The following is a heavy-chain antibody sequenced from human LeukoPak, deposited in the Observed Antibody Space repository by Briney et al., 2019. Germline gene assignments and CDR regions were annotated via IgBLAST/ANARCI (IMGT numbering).Heavy chain of an antibody. D-gene: IGHD2-15*01. Sequence: GGSLRLSCAASGFTFSNNYMSWVRQAPGKGLEWVSAIYSGGSTFFADSVKDRFNISRDNSKNTLYLQMNSLRTEDTAVYYCASGLRGYGIWGQGTRVTVSS. CDR1: GFTFSNNY. CDR3: ASGLRGYGI. V-gene: IGHV3-53*01. J-gene: IGHJ3*02. CDR2: IYSGGST.